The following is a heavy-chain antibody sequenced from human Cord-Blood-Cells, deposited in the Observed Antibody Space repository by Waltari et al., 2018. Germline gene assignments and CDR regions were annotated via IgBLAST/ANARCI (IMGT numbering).Heavy chain of an antibody. Sequence: QVQLVQSGAEVKKPGASVKVSCKASGYTFTSYDIKWVRQATVQGLEWMGWRNPNRGNTGYAQKFQGRVTITRNTSRSTAYMELSSLRSEDTAVYYCARGVGYSSSWSFDYWGQGTLVTVSS. CDR2: RNPNRGNT. CDR1: GYTFTSYD. V-gene: IGHV1-8*03. D-gene: IGHD6-13*01. CDR3: ARGVGYSSSWSFDY. J-gene: IGHJ4*02.